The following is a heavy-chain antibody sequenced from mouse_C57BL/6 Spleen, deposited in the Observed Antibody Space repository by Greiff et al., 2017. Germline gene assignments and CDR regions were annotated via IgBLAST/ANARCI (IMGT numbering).Heavy chain of an antibody. V-gene: IGHV1-59*01. D-gene: IGHD5-5*01. CDR1: GYTFTSYW. J-gene: IGHJ3*01. CDR2: IDPSDSYT. Sequence: QVQLQQPGAELVRPGTSVKLSCKASGYTFTSYWMHWVKQRPGQGLEWIGVIDPSDSYTNYNQKFKGKATLTVDTSSSTAYMQLSSLTSEDSAVYYCAREENYLPFAYWGQGTLVTVSA. CDR3: AREENYLPFAY.